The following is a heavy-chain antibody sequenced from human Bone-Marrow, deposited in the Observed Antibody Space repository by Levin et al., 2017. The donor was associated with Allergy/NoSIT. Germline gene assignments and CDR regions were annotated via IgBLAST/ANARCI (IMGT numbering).Heavy chain of an antibody. D-gene: IGHD2-15*01. J-gene: IGHJ4*02. Sequence: GGSLRLSCVASGFRFNSYAMNWVRQAPGKGLEWVSGISGSGSNTYYADSVKGRFTISRDNSKNTLYLQSNNVRADDTAVYYCAKAACSAGSCYFDYWGQGTLVTVSS. V-gene: IGHV3-23*01. CDR1: GFRFNSYA. CDR3: AKAACSAGSCYFDY. CDR2: ISGSGSNT.